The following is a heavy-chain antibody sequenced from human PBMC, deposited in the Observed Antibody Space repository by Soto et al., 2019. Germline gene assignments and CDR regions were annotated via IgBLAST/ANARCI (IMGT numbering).Heavy chain of an antibody. J-gene: IGHJ5*02. CDR3: ARDQYSGYDFAL. D-gene: IGHD5-12*01. Sequence: QVQLRESGPGLVKPSQTLLLTCSVSGASIAGGSYYWSWLRHPPGKGLEWIGYIPSRGRPFYHPSLATRSIISSDTSKTQLSLQLTSVTAADSAVYYCARDQYSGYDFALWGQGTLVTVSS. CDR1: GASIAGGSYY. CDR2: IPSRGRP. V-gene: IGHV4-30-4*01.